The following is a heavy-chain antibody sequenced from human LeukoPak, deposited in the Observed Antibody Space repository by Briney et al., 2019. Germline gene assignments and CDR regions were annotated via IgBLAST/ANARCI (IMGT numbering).Heavy chain of an antibody. V-gene: IGHV4-30-4*01. J-gene: IGHJ5*02. Sequence: SETLSLTCTVSGGSISSGDYYWTWIRQPPGKGLEWIGYIYHSGSTHYKASLKSRLTISLDTSRNQFSLRLTSVTAAGTAVYFCARGLRGIMVRGAITDLNWFDPWGQGTLVAVSS. CDR3: ARGLRGIMVRGAITDLNWFDP. CDR2: IYHSGST. D-gene: IGHD3-10*01. CDR1: GGSISSGDYY.